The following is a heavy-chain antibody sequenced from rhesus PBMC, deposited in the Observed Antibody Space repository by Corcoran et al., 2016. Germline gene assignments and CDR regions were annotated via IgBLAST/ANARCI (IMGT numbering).Heavy chain of an antibody. CDR2: FSGSGGST. V-gene: IGHV4-173*01. Sequence: QVQLQESGPGLVKPSESLSLTCAVSGGSISSNSWSWIRQPPGKGLEWIGRFSGSGGSTDYNPSLKSRVTISTDTSKNQFSLNLRSVTAADTAVYYCARGGGSSRFDYWGQGVLVTVSS. CDR3: ARGGGSSRFDY. D-gene: IGHD4-29*01. J-gene: IGHJ4*01. CDR1: GGSISSNS.